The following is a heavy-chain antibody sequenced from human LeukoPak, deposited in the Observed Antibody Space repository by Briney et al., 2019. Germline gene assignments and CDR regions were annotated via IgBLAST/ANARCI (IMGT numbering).Heavy chain of an antibody. D-gene: IGHD6-19*01. CDR3: ARSMGIAVSGNSNFDY. J-gene: IGHJ4*02. Sequence: PGGSLRLSCAASGFTFGNYWMHWVRQAPGKGLVWVSLINTDGSVLTYADSVKGRVTISRDNARNTLYLQMNSLRAEDTAVYYCARSMGIAVSGNSNFDYWGQGTLVTVSS. CDR2: INTDGSVL. V-gene: IGHV3-74*01. CDR1: GFTFGNYW.